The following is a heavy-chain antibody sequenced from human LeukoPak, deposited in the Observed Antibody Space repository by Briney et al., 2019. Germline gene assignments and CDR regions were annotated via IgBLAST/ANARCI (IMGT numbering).Heavy chain of an antibody. CDR3: AKEYYYDSRSGGILDY. J-gene: IGHJ4*02. CDR2: ISYDGSNK. CDR1: GFTFSSYA. D-gene: IGHD3-22*01. V-gene: IGHV3-30*18. Sequence: PGGSLRLSCAASGFTFSSYAMSWVRQAPGKGLEWVAVISYDGSNKYYADSVKGRFTISRDNSKNTLYLQMNSLRAEDTAVYYCAKEYYYDSRSGGILDYWGQGTLVTVSS.